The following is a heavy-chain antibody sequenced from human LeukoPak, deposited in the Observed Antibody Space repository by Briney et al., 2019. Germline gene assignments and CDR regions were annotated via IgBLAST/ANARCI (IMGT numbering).Heavy chain of an antibody. D-gene: IGHD2-2*01. CDR1: GYTLTELS. J-gene: IGHJ4*02. CDR2: FDPEDGET. Sequence: ASVKVSCKVSGYTLTELSMHWVRQAPGEGLEWMGGFDPEDGETIYAQKFQGRVTMTEDTSTDTAYMELSSLRSEDTAVYYCATYARYCSSTSCSDRVGVYDYWGQGTLVTVSS. CDR3: ATYARYCSSTSCSDRVGVYDY. V-gene: IGHV1-24*01.